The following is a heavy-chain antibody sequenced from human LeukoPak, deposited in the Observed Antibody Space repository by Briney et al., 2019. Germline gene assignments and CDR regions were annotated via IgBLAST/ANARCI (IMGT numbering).Heavy chain of an antibody. Sequence: KSGGSLRLSCAASGFTFSSYSMNWVRQAPGKGLEWVSSISSSSSYIYYADSVKGRFTISRDNAKNSLYLQMNSLRSEDTAVYYCARERRIVGATTSYYFDYWGRGTLVTVSS. V-gene: IGHV3-21*04. J-gene: IGHJ4*02. D-gene: IGHD1-26*01. CDR2: ISSSSSYI. CDR1: GFTFSSYS. CDR3: ARERRIVGATTSYYFDY.